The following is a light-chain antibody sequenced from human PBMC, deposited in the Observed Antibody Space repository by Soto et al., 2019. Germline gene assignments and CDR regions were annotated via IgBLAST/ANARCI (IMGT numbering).Light chain of an antibody. CDR3: QQYGSSPQT. V-gene: IGKV3-20*01. CDR2: GAS. J-gene: IGKJ1*01. Sequence: EIVLTQSPGTLSLSPGERATLSCRASQSVSSSYLAWYQQKPGQAPRLLLYGASSRATGIPDRLSGSGSGTDFALTISRLEPEDFAVYYCQQYGSSPQTFGQGTKVEIK. CDR1: QSVSSSY.